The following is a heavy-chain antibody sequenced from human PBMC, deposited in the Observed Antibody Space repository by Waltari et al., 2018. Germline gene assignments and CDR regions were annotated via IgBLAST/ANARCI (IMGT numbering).Heavy chain of an antibody. CDR2: IYYSGST. V-gene: IGHV4-59*01. CDR1: GCSISRYY. D-gene: IGHD1-26*01. CDR3: ARGEDDYFDY. Sequence: QVQLQESGPGLVKPSETLSLTCPVSGCSISRYYWSWIRQPPGKGLEWIGYIYYSGSTNYNPSLKSRVTISVDTSKNQFSLKLSSVTAADTAVYYCARGEDDYFDYWGQGTLVTVSS. J-gene: IGHJ4*02.